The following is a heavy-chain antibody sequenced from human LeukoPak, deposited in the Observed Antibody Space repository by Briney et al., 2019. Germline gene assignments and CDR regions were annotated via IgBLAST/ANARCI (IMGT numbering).Heavy chain of an antibody. Sequence: GGTLRLSCAASGFTFSSYGMSWVRRAPGKGLEWGSAICGSGGSTYYADSVKGRFTISRDNSKNTLYLQMNSLRAEDTAVYYCAKYYYDSSGYTGLKLFDYWGQGTLVTVSS. V-gene: IGHV3-23*01. D-gene: IGHD3-22*01. J-gene: IGHJ4*02. CDR3: AKYYYDSSGYTGLKLFDY. CDR1: GFTFSSYG. CDR2: ICGSGGST.